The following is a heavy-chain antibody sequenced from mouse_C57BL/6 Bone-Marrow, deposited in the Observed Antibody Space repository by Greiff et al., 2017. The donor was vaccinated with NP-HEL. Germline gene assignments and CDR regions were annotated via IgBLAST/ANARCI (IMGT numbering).Heavy chain of an antibody. CDR1: GYTFTSYW. V-gene: IGHV1-53*01. CDR3: ARHGNYPYFDY. D-gene: IGHD2-1*01. J-gene: IGHJ2*01. CDR2: INPSNGGT. Sequence: VQLQQSGTELVKPGASVHLSCKASGYTFTSYWMHWVKQSPGQGLEWIGNINPSNGGTNYNQKFKSKATLTVDKSSSTAYMQLSSLTSEDSAVYYCARHGNYPYFDYWGQGTTLTVSA.